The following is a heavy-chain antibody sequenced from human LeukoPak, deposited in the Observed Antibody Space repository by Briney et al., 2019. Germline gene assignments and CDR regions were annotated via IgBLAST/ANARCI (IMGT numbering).Heavy chain of an antibody. Sequence: GGSLRLSCVASGFPFSSYWMTWVRQAPGKGLEWVANIKQDGSKKSYVDSVKGRFTISRDNAKNSLYLQMNSLRAEDTAVYYCARDSGSSWYYNWFDPWGQGTLVTVSS. V-gene: IGHV3-7*01. CDR1: GFPFSSYW. CDR3: ARDSGSSWYYNWFDP. J-gene: IGHJ5*02. D-gene: IGHD6-13*01. CDR2: IKQDGSKK.